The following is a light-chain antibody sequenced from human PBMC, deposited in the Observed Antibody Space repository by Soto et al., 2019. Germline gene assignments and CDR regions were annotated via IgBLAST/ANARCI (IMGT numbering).Light chain of an antibody. V-gene: IGKV3-20*01. CDR2: GAS. CDR1: QSVSSSY. J-gene: IGKJ4*01. CDR3: QQYGSSPLT. Sequence: EIVLTQSPGTLSLSPGERATLSCRASQSVSSSYLAWYQQKPGQAPRLLIYGASSRATGNPDRFSGSGSGTDFTLTISRLEPEDFAVYYCQQYGSSPLTCGGGTKVEIK.